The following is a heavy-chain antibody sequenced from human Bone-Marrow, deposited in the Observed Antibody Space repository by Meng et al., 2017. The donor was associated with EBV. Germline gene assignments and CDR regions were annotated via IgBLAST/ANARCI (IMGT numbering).Heavy chain of an antibody. V-gene: IGHV7-4-1*02. D-gene: IGHD6-25*01. CDR1: GYTFTSYA. J-gene: IGHJ3*02. CDR3: ARDLGPQAAELNAFDI. Sequence: QVRVVQGGVELKKPGGAVKVSCKASGYTFTSYAMNWVRQAPGQGLEWMGWINTNTGNPTYAQGFTGRFVFSLDTSVSTAYLQISSLKAEDTAVYYCARDLGPQAAELNAFDIWGQGTMVTVSS. CDR2: INTNTGNP.